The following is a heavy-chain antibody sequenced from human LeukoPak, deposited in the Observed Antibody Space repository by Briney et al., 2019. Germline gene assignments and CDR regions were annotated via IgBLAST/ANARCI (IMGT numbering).Heavy chain of an antibody. CDR3: ARDIIAVVATDF. CDR2: ISTSGTYM. CDR1: GFTFSSFS. D-gene: IGHD6-19*01. J-gene: IGHJ4*02. Sequence: GGSLRLSCAASGFTFSSFSMNWVRQAPGKGLEWVSSISTSGTYMYYTDSVKGRFTISRDNAKNSLYLHMNSLRAEDTAVYYCARDIIAVVATDFWGRGTRVTVSS. V-gene: IGHV3-21*01.